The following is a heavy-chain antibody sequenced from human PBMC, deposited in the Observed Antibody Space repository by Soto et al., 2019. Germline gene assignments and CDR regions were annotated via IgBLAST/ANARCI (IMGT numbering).Heavy chain of an antibody. Sequence: QVQLVQSGGEVIQPGASVTVSCRASGYTFTSYGINWVRQAPGQGPEWMGWISAYNGDTNYAQKFQGRLTLTTDTSKSTAYMELRSLRSDDTAVYYCARDWRTPYYGSGSHYTEHWRRGTLVTVSS. J-gene: IGHJ4*02. D-gene: IGHD3-10*01. CDR3: ARDWRTPYYGSGSHYTEH. CDR2: ISAYNGDT. CDR1: GYTFTSYG. V-gene: IGHV1-18*01.